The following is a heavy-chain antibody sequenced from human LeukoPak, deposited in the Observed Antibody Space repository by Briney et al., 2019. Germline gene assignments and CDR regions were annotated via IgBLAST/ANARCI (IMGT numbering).Heavy chain of an antibody. CDR2: INPNSVGS. J-gene: IGHJ4*02. CDR1: GYTFTGYY. CDR3: ARNGGFGDLLYFDY. D-gene: IGHD3-10*01. Sequence: ASVKVSCKASGYTFTGYYMHWVRQAPGQGLEWMGWINPNSVGSNYAQKFQGRVTMTRDTSISTAYMELRSLRSDDTAVYYCARNGGFGDLLYFDYWGQGTLVTVSS. V-gene: IGHV1-2*02.